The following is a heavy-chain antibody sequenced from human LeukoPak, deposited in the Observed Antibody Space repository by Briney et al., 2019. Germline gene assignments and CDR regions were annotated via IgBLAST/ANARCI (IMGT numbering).Heavy chain of an antibody. Sequence: SVNVSCKATLCTLSSYPISWVRQAPGRGRDWMGGINPIFGTANYAQKFQGRVTINADKSMRTANMELSSLRSEETAVYYCARERGSGSYSYLDYWGQGTLVTVSS. J-gene: IGHJ4*02. CDR3: ARERGSGSYSYLDY. CDR1: LCTLSSYP. V-gene: IGHV1-69*06. D-gene: IGHD3-10*01. CDR2: INPIFGTA.